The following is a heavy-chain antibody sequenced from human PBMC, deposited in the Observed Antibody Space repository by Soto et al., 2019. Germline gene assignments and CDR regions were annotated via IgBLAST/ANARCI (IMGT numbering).Heavy chain of an antibody. CDR2: IDYTGAT. CDR1: GGSINNHY. CDR3: ARSNWYFDY. V-gene: IGHV4-59*11. D-gene: IGHD7-27*01. J-gene: IGHJ4*02. Sequence: QVQLQESGPGLVKPTETLSLTCTVSGGSINNHYWSWIRQPPGKGLEWIGYIDYTGATNYSPSLAKRVTISVDTSKNQFSQKLTSLTAADTAIYYCARSNWYFDYWGQGTLVTVSS.